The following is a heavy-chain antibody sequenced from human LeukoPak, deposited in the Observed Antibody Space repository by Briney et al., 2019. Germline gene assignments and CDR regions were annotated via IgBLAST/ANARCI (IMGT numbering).Heavy chain of an antibody. CDR1: GFTFSSHW. CDR2: IKQDGSEK. D-gene: IGHD6-6*01. V-gene: IGHV3-7*01. CDR3: ARVPKPIAAKDY. J-gene: IGHJ4*02. Sequence: GGSLRLSCEVSGFTFSSHWMSWVRQAPGKGLEWVANIKQDGSEKYYVDSVKGRFTISRDNAKNSLYLQMNSLRAEDTAVYYCARVPKPIAAKDYWGQGTLVTVSS.